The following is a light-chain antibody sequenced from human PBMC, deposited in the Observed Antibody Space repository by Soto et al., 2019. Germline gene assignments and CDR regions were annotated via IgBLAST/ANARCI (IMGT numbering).Light chain of an antibody. Sequence: EIVLTQSPATLSLSPGERATLSCRASQSVSSYLAWYQQKPGQAPRLLIYDASNRATGIPARFSGGGSGTDFTLPISNLEPDDFAVYYCQQRFNWPHFPFGQGTKLEIK. CDR1: QSVSSY. CDR3: QQRFNWPHFP. J-gene: IGKJ2*01. V-gene: IGKV3-11*01. CDR2: DAS.